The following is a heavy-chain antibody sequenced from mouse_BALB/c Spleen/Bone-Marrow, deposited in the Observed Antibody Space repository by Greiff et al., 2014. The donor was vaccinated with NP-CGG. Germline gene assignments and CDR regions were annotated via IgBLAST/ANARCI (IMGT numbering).Heavy chain of an antibody. Sequence: DVKLVESGGGLVKPGGSLKLSCAASGLTFSNYGMSWVRQTPEKRLEWVAIISGGGNYTYYPDSVKGRFIISRDNAKNNLYLQMSSLRSEDTALYYWAGHGDYPFAYWGQGTLVTVFA. CDR3: AGHGDYPFAY. J-gene: IGHJ3*01. D-gene: IGHD2-4*01. CDR2: ISGGGNYT. V-gene: IGHV5-9-2*01. CDR1: GLTFSNYG.